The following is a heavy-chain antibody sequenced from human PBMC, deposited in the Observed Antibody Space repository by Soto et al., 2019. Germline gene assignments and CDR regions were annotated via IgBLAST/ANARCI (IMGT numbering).Heavy chain of an antibody. V-gene: IGHV3-23*01. CDR3: AKVAGGLGYFDL. D-gene: IGHD3-16*01. CDR2: ISATGGNI. CDR1: GFTFSDYA. Sequence: PGGSLRLSCVASGFTFSDYAMTWVRQAPGKGLEWVATISATGGNIGYTDSLRGRFTISRDNSKNTLYLQLNGLTSDDTAVHYCAKVAGGLGYFDLWGRGTLVTVPQ. J-gene: IGHJ2*01.